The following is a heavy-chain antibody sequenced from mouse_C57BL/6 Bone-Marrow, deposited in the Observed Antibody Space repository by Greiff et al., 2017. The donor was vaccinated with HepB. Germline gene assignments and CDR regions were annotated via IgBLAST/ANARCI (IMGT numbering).Heavy chain of an antibody. V-gene: IGHV5-4*01. CDR3: ARLGAWFAY. D-gene: IGHD4-1*01. CDR2: ISDGGSYT. Sequence: EVQLVESGGGLVKPGGSLKLSCAASGFTFSSYAMSWVRQTPEKRLEWVATISDGGSYTYYPDNVKGRFTISRDNAKNNLYLQISHLKSEDTAMYYCARLGAWFAYWGQGTLVTVSA. CDR1: GFTFSSYA. J-gene: IGHJ3*01.